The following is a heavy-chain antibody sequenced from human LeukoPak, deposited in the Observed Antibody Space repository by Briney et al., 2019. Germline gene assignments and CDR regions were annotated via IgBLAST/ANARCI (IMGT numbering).Heavy chain of an antibody. CDR2: IYGGGNT. J-gene: IGHJ4*02. V-gene: IGHV3-53*01. CDR3: ARDFEKQPTDY. D-gene: IGHD3-9*01. CDR1: GITVSNIY. Sequence: SAGSLRLSCAASGITVSNIYMAWVRQAPGKGLEWVSIIYGGGNTNHGDSVKGRFITSRDNSKNTLYLQMNSLRAEDTAVYYCARDFEKQPTDYWGQGPLVTVSS.